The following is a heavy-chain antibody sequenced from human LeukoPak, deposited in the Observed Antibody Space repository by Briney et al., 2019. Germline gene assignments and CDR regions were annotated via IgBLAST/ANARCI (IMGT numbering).Heavy chain of an antibody. Sequence: PGRSLRLSCTASGFTFGDYAMSWFRQAPGKGLEWVGFIRSKAYGGTTEYAASVKGRFTISRDDSKSIAYLQMNSLKTEDTAVYYCTRTYSRGSYYCDYWGREPWSPSPQ. D-gene: IGHD6-19*01. CDR1: GFTFGDYA. CDR3: TRTYSRGSYYCDY. CDR2: IRSKAYGGTT. J-gene: IGHJ4*02. V-gene: IGHV3-49*03.